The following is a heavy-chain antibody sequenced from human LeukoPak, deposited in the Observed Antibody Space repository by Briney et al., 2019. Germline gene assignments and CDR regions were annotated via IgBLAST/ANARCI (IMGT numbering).Heavy chain of an antibody. CDR2: ISAKTGNT. Sequence: GASVKVSCNPSGYTFTSYSISWVRQAPGQGLEWRGWISAKTGNTKYAKKIQGRVTMTTDTSTSTAYMELRSLRSDDTAVYYCARVPTENYYYYYMDVWGKGTTVTVSS. D-gene: IGHD1-1*01. V-gene: IGHV1-18*01. CDR3: ARVPTENYYYYYMDV. CDR1: GYTFTSYS. J-gene: IGHJ6*03.